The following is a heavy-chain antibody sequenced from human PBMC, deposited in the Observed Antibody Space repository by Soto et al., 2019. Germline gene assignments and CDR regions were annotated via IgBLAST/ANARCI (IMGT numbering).Heavy chain of an antibody. J-gene: IGHJ6*02. Sequence: PGGSLRLSCAASGFTFDDYAMHWVRQAPGKGVEWVSGISWNSGSIGYADSVKGRFTISRDNAKNSLYLQMNSLRAEDTALYYCAKDGRSYYDFWSGYPLGMDVWGQGTTVTVSS. V-gene: IGHV3-9*01. CDR1: GFTFDDYA. CDR3: AKDGRSYYDFWSGYPLGMDV. D-gene: IGHD3-3*01. CDR2: ISWNSGSI.